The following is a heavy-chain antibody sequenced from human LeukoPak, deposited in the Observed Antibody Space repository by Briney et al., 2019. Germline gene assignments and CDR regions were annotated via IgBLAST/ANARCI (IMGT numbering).Heavy chain of an antibody. CDR3: ARILLCSGGSCPSVGVDY. V-gene: IGHV1-2*06. Sequence: GASVKVSCKASGYTFTSYYMHWVRQAPGQGLEWMGRINPNSGGTNYAQKFQGRVTMTRDTSISTAYMELSRLRSDDTAVYYCARILLCSGGSCPSVGVDYWGQGTLVTVSS. CDR1: GYTFTSYY. D-gene: IGHD2-15*01. CDR2: INPNSGGT. J-gene: IGHJ4*02.